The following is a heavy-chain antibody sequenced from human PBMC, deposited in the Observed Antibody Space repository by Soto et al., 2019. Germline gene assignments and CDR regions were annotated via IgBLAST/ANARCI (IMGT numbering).Heavy chain of an antibody. V-gene: IGHV1-8*01. Sequence: ASVKVSCKASGYTLTSYDINWVRQATGQGLEWMGWMNPNSGNTGYAQKFQGRVTMTRNTSISTAYMELSSLRSEDTAVYYCARVFGGVYDYIWGSYRYDYYYXDVWGKGTTVTVSS. CDR1: GYTLTSYD. D-gene: IGHD3-16*02. CDR2: MNPNSGNT. J-gene: IGHJ6*03. CDR3: ARVFGGVYDYIWGSYRYDYYYXDV.